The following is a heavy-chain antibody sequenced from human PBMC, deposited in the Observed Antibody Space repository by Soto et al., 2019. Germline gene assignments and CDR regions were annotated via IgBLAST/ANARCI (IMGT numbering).Heavy chain of an antibody. V-gene: IGHV3-74*01. CDR2: TNNDGSST. Sequence: EVQLVESGGGLVQPGGSLRLSCEASGYIFSSYWMHWVRRAPGKGLVWVARTNNDGSSTTYADSVKGRFTISRDNAKNTLYLQMNSLRAEDTAVYYCARGMQGSRYFDLWGRGTLVTVSS. CDR3: ARGMQGSRYFDL. CDR1: GYIFSSYW. J-gene: IGHJ2*01.